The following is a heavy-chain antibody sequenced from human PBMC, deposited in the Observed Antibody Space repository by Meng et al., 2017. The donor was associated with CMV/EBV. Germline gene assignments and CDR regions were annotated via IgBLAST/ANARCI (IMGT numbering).Heavy chain of an antibody. D-gene: IGHD6-13*01. V-gene: IGHV4-39*07. Sequence: SETLSLTCTVSGGSLSSISSDWGWIRQPPGKGLEWIGSIYYRGSTFYNSSLKSRVTMSVDTSKSHFSLKLSSVTAADTAVYYCARDGYGALGFDFWGQGTLVTVSS. J-gene: IGHJ4*02. CDR1: GGSLSSISSD. CDR3: ARDGYGALGFDF. CDR2: IYYRGST.